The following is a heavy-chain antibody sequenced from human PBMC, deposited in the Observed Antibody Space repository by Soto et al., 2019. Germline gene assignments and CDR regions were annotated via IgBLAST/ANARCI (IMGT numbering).Heavy chain of an antibody. J-gene: IGHJ4*02. D-gene: IGHD6-19*01. Sequence: QVQLVQSGAEVKKPGASVKVSCKASGYTFTSYGISWVRQAPGQGLEWMGWISAYNGNTKYAQKLQGRVTMTTDTSTITAYMDVRSLRSDDTAVYYCARDLAVGLVDYWGQGTLVTVSS. V-gene: IGHV1-18*01. CDR2: ISAYNGNT. CDR3: ARDLAVGLVDY. CDR1: GYTFTSYG.